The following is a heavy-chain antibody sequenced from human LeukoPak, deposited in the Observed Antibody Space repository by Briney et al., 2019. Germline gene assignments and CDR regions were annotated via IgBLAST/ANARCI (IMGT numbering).Heavy chain of an antibody. J-gene: IGHJ4*02. CDR2: ISSSGTII. CDR3: AKVGGQWLVLYYFDY. CDR1: GFTFSSYE. Sequence: GGSLRLSCTASGFTFSSYEMNWVRQAPGKGLEWVSHISSSGTIIYYADSVKGRFTISRDNAKNSLYLQMNSLRAEDTAVYYCAKVGGQWLVLYYFDYWGQGTLVTVSS. V-gene: IGHV3-48*03. D-gene: IGHD6-19*01.